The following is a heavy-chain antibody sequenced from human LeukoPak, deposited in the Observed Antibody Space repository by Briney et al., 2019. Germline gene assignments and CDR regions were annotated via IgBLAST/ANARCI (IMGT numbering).Heavy chain of an antibody. CDR3: ANDGGLEIAAAGTGSFDY. D-gene: IGHD6-13*01. CDR1: GGSISSYY. J-gene: IGHJ4*02. CDR2: ISGSGGST. Sequence: ETLSLTCTVSGGSISSYYWSWVRQAPGKGLEWVSAISGSGGSTYYADSVKGRFTISRDNSKNTLYLQMNSLRAEDTAVYYCANDGGLEIAAAGTGSFDYWGQGTLVTVSS. V-gene: IGHV3-23*01.